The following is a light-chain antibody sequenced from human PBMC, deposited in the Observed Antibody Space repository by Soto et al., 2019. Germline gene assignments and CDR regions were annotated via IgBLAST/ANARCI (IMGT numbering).Light chain of an antibody. CDR2: RAS. CDR1: QHVSSN. J-gene: IGKJ2*01. V-gene: IGKV3-15*01. Sequence: EIVMTQSPATLSLSPGGSATLSCRASQHVSSNFAWYRQKPGQAPTLLIYRASTRATGIPARFSGSGSGTEFTLTISSLQSEDFEVYYCQKYNNWPYTFGQGTKLEIK. CDR3: QKYNNWPYT.